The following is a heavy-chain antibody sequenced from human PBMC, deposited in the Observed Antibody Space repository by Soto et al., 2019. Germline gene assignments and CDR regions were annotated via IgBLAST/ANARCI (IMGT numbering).Heavy chain of an antibody. Sequence: SETLSLTCTVYGGSISSSSYYWCWIRQPPGKGLEWIGSIYYSGSTYYNPSLKSRVTISVDTSKNQFSLKLSSVTAADTAVYYCASATFQALAFAIWGQGSMVTVSS. J-gene: IGHJ3*02. CDR3: ASATFQALAFAI. V-gene: IGHV4-39*01. CDR2: IYYSGST. CDR1: GGSISSSSYY.